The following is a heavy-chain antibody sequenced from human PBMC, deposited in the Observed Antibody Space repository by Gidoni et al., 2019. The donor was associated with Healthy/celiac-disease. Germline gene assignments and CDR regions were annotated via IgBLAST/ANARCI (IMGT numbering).Heavy chain of an antibody. CDR1: GFTFSSYS. CDR3: ARERLFGMDV. D-gene: IGHD6-25*01. J-gene: IGHJ6*02. V-gene: IGHV3-21*01. CDR2: ISSSSSYI. Sequence: EVQLVESGGGLVKPGGSLRLSCAASGFTFSSYSMNWVRQAPGKGLEWVSSISSSSSYIYSADSVKGRFTISRDNAKNSLYLQMNSLRAEDTAVYYCARERLFGMDVWGQGTTVTVSS.